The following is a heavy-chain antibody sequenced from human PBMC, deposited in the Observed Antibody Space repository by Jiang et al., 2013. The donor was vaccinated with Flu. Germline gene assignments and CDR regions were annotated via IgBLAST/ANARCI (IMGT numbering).Heavy chain of an antibody. V-gene: IGHV4-34*01. D-gene: IGHD3-22*01. CDR3: ARGLISDSRLVIPNDAFDI. J-gene: IGHJ3*02. Sequence: LKSRVTISVDTSKNQFSLKLSSVTAADTAVYYCARGLISDSRLVIPNDAFDIWGQGTMVTVSS.